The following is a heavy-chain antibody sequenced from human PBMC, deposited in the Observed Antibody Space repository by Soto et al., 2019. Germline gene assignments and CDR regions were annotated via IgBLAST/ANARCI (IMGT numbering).Heavy chain of an antibody. CDR1: GDSISSYS. J-gene: IGHJ3*02. D-gene: IGHD1-26*01. Sequence: ETLSLTCTVSGDSISSYSWSWVRQAPGKGLEWVSYIGTSTSSSAIYYADSVKGRFTISRDNAKNLLYLQMNILRDEDTAVYYCVKGYTGTYVDGFDMWGQGTMVTVSS. CDR2: IGTSTSSSAI. V-gene: IGHV3-48*02. CDR3: VKGYTGTYVDGFDM.